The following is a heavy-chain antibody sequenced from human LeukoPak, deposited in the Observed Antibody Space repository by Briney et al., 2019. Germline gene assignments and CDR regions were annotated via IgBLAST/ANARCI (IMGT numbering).Heavy chain of an antibody. CDR2: ISGRGDSA. D-gene: IGHD3-10*02. J-gene: IGHJ4*02. CDR1: GFTFSKYV. V-gene: IGHV3-23*01. CDR3: AKEMFDGIFCGYLDY. Sequence: GSLRLSCVASGFTFSKYVMRWVRQAPCMGVEWVSGISGRGDSAYYVDSVKGRFTIARDNYKNTLYLQLNSLRVEDTAIYYCAKEMFDGIFCGYLDYWGQGVLVTVSA.